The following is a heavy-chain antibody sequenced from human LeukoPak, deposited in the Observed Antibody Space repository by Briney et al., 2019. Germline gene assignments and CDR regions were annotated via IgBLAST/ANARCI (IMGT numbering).Heavy chain of an antibody. CDR3: ARTLGYCGSTSCYEVFDY. CDR1: GYTFTNYG. CDR2: VSAYNAHT. D-gene: IGHD2-2*01. V-gene: IGHV1-18*04. J-gene: IGHJ4*02. Sequence: ASVKVSCKASGYTFTNYGFTWVRQAPGQGLEWVGWVSAYNAHTNYAQKVQGRVTLTTDTSTSTAYMELRSLRSDDTAVYYCARTLGYCGSTSCYEVFDYWGQGTLVNVSS.